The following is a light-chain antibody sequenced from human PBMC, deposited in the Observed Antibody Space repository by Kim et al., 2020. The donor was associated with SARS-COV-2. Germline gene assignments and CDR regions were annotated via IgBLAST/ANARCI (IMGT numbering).Light chain of an antibody. CDR1: QSVSSSY. V-gene: IGKV3-20*01. CDR2: GAS. Sequence: SPGERAILPCRASQSVSSSYLAWYQQKPGQAPRLLIYGASSRATGIPDRFSGSGSGTDFTLTISRLEPEDFAVYYCQQYGSSPPYTFGQGTKLEI. CDR3: QQYGSSPPYT. J-gene: IGKJ2*01.